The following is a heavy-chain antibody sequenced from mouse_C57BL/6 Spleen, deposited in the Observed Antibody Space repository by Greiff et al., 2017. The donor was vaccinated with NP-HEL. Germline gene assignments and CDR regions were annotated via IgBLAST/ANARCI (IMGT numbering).Heavy chain of an antibody. CDR2: IWRGGST. CDR3: AKKDSNWAWFAY. D-gene: IGHD4-1*01. J-gene: IGHJ3*01. CDR1: GFSLTSYG. V-gene: IGHV2-5*01. Sequence: VKLVESGPGLVQPSQSLSITCTVSGFSLTSYGVHWVRQSPGKGLEWLGVIWRGGSTDYNAAFMSRLSITKDNSKSQVFFKMNSLQADDTAIYYCAKKDSNWAWFAYWGQGTLVTVSA.